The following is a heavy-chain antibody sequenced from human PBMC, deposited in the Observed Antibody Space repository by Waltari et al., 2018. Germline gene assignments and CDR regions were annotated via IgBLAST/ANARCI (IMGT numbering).Heavy chain of an antibody. J-gene: IGHJ4*02. Sequence: QVQLQQWGAGLLKPSETLSLTCAVYGGSFSGYYWSWIRQPPGKGLEWIGEINHSGSNNYNPSLKSRVTISVDTSKNQFSLKLSSVTAADTAVYYCARGGRLGYCSGGSCYFYYWGQGTLVTVSS. D-gene: IGHD2-15*01. V-gene: IGHV4-34*01. CDR3: ARGGRLGYCSGGSCYFYY. CDR2: INHSGSN. CDR1: GGSFSGYY.